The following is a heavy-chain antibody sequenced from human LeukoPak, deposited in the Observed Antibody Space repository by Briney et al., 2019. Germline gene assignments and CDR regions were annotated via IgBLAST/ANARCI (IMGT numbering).Heavy chain of an antibody. CDR1: GDSISPYY. CDR2: FYYSGST. J-gene: IGHJ6*03. CDR3: ASGGGNHYYYYMDV. D-gene: IGHD4-23*01. Sequence: SETLSLTCTVSGDSISPYYWSWIRQPPGKGLEWIGYFYYSGSTNYNPSLKSRVTISVDTSKNQFSLKLSSVTAADTAVYYCASGGGNHYYYYMDVWGKGTTVTVSS. V-gene: IGHV4-59*01.